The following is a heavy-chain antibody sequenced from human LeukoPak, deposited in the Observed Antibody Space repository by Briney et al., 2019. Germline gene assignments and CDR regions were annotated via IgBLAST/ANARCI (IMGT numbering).Heavy chain of an antibody. CDR3: AKDKGGYYGSGSFADAFDI. CDR2: ISGSGGST. V-gene: IGHV3-23*01. CDR1: GFTFSSYA. J-gene: IGHJ3*02. Sequence: GGSLRLSCAASGFTFSSYAMSWVRQAPGKGLEWVSAISGSGGSTYYADSVKGRFTISRDNSKNTLYLQMNSLRAEDTAVYYCAKDKGGYYGSGSFADAFDIWGQGTMVTVSS. D-gene: IGHD3-10*01.